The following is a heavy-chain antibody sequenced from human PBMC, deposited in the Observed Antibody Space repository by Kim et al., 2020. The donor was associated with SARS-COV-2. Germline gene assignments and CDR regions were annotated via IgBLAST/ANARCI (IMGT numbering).Heavy chain of an antibody. CDR3: TTMVTYYYDSSGSY. CDR2: IKSKTDGGTK. V-gene: IGHV3-15*01. J-gene: IGHJ4*02. D-gene: IGHD3-22*01. CDR1: GFTFSNAW. Sequence: GGSLRLSCVASGFTFSNAWMSWVRQAPGKGLEWVGRIKSKTDGGTKDHAAPVKGRFTISKDDSKNTLYLQMNSLKTEDTAVYYCTTMVTYYYDSSGSYWGQGSLVTVSS.